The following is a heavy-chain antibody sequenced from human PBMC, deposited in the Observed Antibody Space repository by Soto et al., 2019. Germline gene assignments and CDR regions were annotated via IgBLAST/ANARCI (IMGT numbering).Heavy chain of an antibody. D-gene: IGHD5-12*01. Sequence: EVQLVESGGDLVQPGGSLRLSCEASGFTFSRYTMNWVRQAPGKGLDWVSYISASSSSIFYADSVKGRFTISRDNAKNSLYLQINSLRAEDTAIYYCARDPYSGDDIDLDYWGQGTLVTVSS. J-gene: IGHJ4*02. CDR2: ISASSSSI. V-gene: IGHV3-48*01. CDR3: ARDPYSGDDIDLDY. CDR1: GFTFSRYT.